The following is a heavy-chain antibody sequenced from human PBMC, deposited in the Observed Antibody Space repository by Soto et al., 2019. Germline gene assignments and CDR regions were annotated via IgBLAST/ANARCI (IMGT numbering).Heavy chain of an antibody. V-gene: IGHV1-69*13. J-gene: IGHJ5*02. D-gene: IGHD1-7*01. CDR2: IIPIFGTA. CDR1: GGTFSSNA. Sequence: SVKVSCKASGGTFSSNAISWLRQAPGQGLEWMGGIIPIFGTANYAQKFQGRVTITADESTSTAYMELSSLRSEDTAVYYCARDKDPGTTPPGTNWFDPWGQGTLVTVS. CDR3: ARDKDPGTTPPGTNWFDP.